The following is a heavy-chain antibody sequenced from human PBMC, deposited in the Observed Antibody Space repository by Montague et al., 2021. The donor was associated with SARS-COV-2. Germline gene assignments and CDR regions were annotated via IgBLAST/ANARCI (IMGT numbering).Heavy chain of an antibody. CDR1: GFTFSSYA. Sequence: SLRLSCAASGFTFSSYAMHWVRQAPGKGLEWVALISCGGSNKYYADSVKGRFTISRDNSKNTLYLQMNSLRAEDTAVYYCARDSGSSFDPWGQGTLVTVSS. D-gene: IGHD1-26*01. CDR2: ISCGGSNK. J-gene: IGHJ5*02. V-gene: IGHV3-30*04. CDR3: ARDSGSSFDP.